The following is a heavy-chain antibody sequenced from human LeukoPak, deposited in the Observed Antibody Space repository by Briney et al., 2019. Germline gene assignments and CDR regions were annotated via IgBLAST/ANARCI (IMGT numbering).Heavy chain of an antibody. D-gene: IGHD5-18*01. CDR3: ANAKGYSYGPPVDY. CDR1: GFTFSSYA. J-gene: IGHJ4*02. V-gene: IGHV3-23*01. CDR2: ISGSGGST. Sequence: PGGSLRLSCAASGFTFSSYAMSWVRQAPGKGLEWVSAISGSGGSTYYADSVKGRVTISRDNSKNTLYLQMNSLRAEDTAVSSCANAKGYSYGPPVDYWGPGTLVTVSS.